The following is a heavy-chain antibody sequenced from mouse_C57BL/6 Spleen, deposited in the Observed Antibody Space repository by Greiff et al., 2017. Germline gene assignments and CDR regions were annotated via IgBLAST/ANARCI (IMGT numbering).Heavy chain of an antibody. D-gene: IGHD1-1*01. CDR1: GYTFTSYW. V-gene: IGHV1-72*01. CDR3: ARENGSSDWYFDV. CDR2: IDPTSGGT. J-gene: IGHJ1*03. Sequence: VQLQQSGAELVKPGASVKLSCKASGYTFTSYWLHWVKQRPGRGLEWIGRIDPTSGGTKYNEKFKSKATLTGDKPSSTAYMQLSSLTSEDSAVYYCARENGSSDWYFDVWGTGTTVTVSS.